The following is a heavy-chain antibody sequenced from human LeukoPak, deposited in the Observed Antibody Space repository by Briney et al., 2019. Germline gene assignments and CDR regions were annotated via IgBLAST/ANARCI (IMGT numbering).Heavy chain of an antibody. J-gene: IGHJ6*03. V-gene: IGHV4-39*01. CDR2: IFYSGST. CDR1: SGSISTSNYY. CDR3: ARLVVVPAGYYYYCMDV. Sequence: SETLSLTCTVSSGSISTSNYYWGWVRQPPGKALEWIGNIFYSGSTYYSPSLKSRVTISLDTSRNQFSLKLSSVTAADTAVYYCARLVVVPAGYYYYCMDVWGKGTTVTISS. D-gene: IGHD2-2*01.